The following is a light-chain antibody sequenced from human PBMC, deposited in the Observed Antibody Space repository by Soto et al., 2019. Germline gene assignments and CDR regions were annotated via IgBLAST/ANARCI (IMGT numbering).Light chain of an antibody. CDR2: GAS. CDR3: QQYGNSRA. Sequence: EIVLTQSPGTLSLSPGERATLSCRASQSVSSSYLAWYQQKPGQAPRLLSYGASSRATGIPDRFSGSGSGTDFTLTISRLEPEDFAVYFCQQYGNSRAFGQGTKVEVK. J-gene: IGKJ1*01. V-gene: IGKV3-20*01. CDR1: QSVSSSY.